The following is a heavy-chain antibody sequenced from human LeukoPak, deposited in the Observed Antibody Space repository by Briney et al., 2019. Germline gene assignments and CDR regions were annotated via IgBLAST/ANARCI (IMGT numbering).Heavy chain of an antibody. CDR1: GFPFSSYA. J-gene: IGHJ6*02. V-gene: IGHV3-23*01. CDR2: ISGSGGST. CDR3: AKSLYPAAYCGGDCYGYYYGMDV. D-gene: IGHD2-21*02. Sequence: GGSLRLSCAASGFPFSSYAMSWVRQAPGKGLEWVSAISGSGGSTFYAASEKGLFTISRDNSKNALYLQMNSLRTEDTAVYYCAKSLYPAAYCGGDCYGYYYGMDVWGQGTTVTVSS.